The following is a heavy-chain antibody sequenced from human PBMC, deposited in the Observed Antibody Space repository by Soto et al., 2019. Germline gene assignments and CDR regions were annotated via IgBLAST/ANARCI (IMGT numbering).Heavy chain of an antibody. V-gene: IGHV4-34*01. Sequence: PSETLSLTCAVYGGSLSGYYWSWIRQPPGKGLEWIGEINHSGSTNYNPSLKSRVTISVDTSKNQFSLKLSSVTAADTAVYYCARLWATGYYYYYMDVWGKGTTVTVSS. J-gene: IGHJ6*03. CDR3: ARLWATGYYYYYMDV. CDR2: INHSGST. CDR1: GGSLSGYY. D-gene: IGHD5-12*01.